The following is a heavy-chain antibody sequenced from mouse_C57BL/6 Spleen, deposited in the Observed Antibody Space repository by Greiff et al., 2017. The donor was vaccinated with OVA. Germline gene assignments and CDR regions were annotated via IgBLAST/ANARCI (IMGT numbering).Heavy chain of an antibody. CDR1: GYTFTDYY. J-gene: IGHJ2*01. V-gene: IGHV1-19*01. Sequence: EVQLQQSGPVLVKPGASVKMSCKASGYTFTDYYMNWVKQSHGKSLEWIGVINPYNGGTSYNQKFKGKATLTVDKSSSTAYMELNSLTSEDSAVYYCARGDYSNYYFDYWGQGTTLTVSS. D-gene: IGHD2-5*01. CDR2: INPYNGGT. CDR3: ARGDYSNYYFDY.